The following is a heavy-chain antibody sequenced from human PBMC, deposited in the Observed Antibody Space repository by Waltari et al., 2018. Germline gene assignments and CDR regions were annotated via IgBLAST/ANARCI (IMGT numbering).Heavy chain of an antibody. D-gene: IGHD2-15*01. CDR3: ATSPYCSGGSCSQ. V-gene: IGHV3-23*04. CDR1: GFTFSSYW. J-gene: IGHJ4*02. Sequence: EVQLVESGGGLVQPGGSLRLSCAASGFTFSSYWMGWVRQAPGKGLEWVSVISGSGGSTYYADSVKGRFTISRDNSKNTLYLQMNSLRAEDTAVYYCATSPYCSGGSCSQWGQGTLVTVSS. CDR2: ISGSGGST.